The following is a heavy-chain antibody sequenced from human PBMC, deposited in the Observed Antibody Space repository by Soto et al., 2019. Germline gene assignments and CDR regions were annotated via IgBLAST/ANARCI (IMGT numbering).Heavy chain of an antibody. CDR3: ERVPVEYSSFYYFDY. Sequence: QVPLVQSGAEVKKPGSSVKVSCKASGGTFSSYAISWVRQAPGQGLEWMGGIIPIFGTANYAQKFQGRVTITADESTSTAYMELSSLRSEDTAVYYCERVPVEYSSFYYFDYWGQGTLVTVSS. CDR1: GGTFSSYA. D-gene: IGHD6-6*01. V-gene: IGHV1-69*01. J-gene: IGHJ4*02. CDR2: IIPIFGTA.